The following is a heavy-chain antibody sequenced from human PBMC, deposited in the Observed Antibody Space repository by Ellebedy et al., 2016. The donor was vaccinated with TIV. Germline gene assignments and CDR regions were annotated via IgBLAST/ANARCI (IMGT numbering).Heavy chain of an antibody. V-gene: IGHV3-53*01. CDR2: LYGDGRT. CDR1: GFIVSANY. J-gene: IGHJ4*02. Sequence: GESLKISCAASGFIVSANYITWVRQPPGKGLEWVAVLYGDGRTSYADSVKGRFTITRDISKNTLYLQMNALTGEDAAVYYCTSERRGFLDYWGQGTPVIVSS. CDR3: TSERRGFLDY.